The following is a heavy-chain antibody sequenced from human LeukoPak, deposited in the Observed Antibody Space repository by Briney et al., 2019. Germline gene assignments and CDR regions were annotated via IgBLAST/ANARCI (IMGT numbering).Heavy chain of an antibody. CDR1: GFTFSSYA. CDR2: IKRKTDGGTT. J-gene: IGHJ4*02. CDR3: TTVDTAMLGLLDDY. V-gene: IGHV3-15*01. Sequence: GGSLRLSCAASGFTFSSYAMSWVRQAPGKGLEWVGRIKRKTDGGTTDYAAPVKGRFTISRDDSKNTLYLQMNSLKTEDTAVYYCTTVDTAMLGLLDDYWGQGTLVTVSS. D-gene: IGHD5-18*01.